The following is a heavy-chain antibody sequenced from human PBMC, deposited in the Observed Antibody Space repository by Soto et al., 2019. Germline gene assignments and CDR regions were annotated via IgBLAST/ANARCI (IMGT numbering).Heavy chain of an antibody. CDR3: AKEGGYGDRIADDYYYYGMDV. J-gene: IGHJ6*02. V-gene: IGHV3-30*18. CDR2: ISHEGSYK. CDR1: GFSFRSFS. D-gene: IGHD4-17*01. Sequence: XGSLRLSFEVSGFSFRSFSMHWVRQAPGKGLDWVTVISHEGSYKHYADSVKGRFTISRDDSRNTLYLQMNSLRAEEDTAIYYCAKEGGYGDRIADDYYYYGMDVWGQGTTVTGSS.